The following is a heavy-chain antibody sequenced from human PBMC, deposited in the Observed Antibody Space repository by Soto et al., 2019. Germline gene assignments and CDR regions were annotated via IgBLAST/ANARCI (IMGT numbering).Heavy chain of an antibody. Sequence: SETLSLTCTVSGGSISSSSYYWGWVRQPPGKGLEWVGYIYYSGSTNYNPSLKSRVTISVDTSKNQFSLKLSFVTAADTAVYYCARSRASTVTTSIWGQGTLVTVSS. CDR1: GGSISSSSYY. CDR2: IYYSGST. CDR3: ARSRASTVTTSI. J-gene: IGHJ4*02. V-gene: IGHV4-61*05. D-gene: IGHD4-17*01.